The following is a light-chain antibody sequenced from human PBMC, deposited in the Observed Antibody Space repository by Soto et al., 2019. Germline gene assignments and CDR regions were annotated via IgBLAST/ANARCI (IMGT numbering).Light chain of an antibody. Sequence: EIVMTQSPATLSVSPGEGATLSCRASQSVSSYLAWYQQKPGQAPRLLIYDASNRATGIPARFSGSGSGTDFTLTISSLEPEDFAVYYCQQRSNWLTFGGGTKVDI. CDR1: QSVSSY. CDR3: QQRSNWLT. CDR2: DAS. J-gene: IGKJ4*01. V-gene: IGKV3-11*01.